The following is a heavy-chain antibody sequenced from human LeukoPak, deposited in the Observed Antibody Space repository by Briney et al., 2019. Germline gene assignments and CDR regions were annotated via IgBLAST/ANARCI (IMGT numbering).Heavy chain of an antibody. CDR2: IYYSEST. V-gene: IGHV4-59*01. Sequence: SGTLSLTCTVSGGSISSYYWSWIRQPPGKRLEWIGYIYYSESTNYNPSLKSRVTISVDTSKNQFSLKLSSVTAADTAVYYCARGLGSYGVVDWFDPWGQGTLVTVSS. J-gene: IGHJ5*02. D-gene: IGHD3-10*01. CDR3: ARGLGSYGVVDWFDP. CDR1: GGSISSYY.